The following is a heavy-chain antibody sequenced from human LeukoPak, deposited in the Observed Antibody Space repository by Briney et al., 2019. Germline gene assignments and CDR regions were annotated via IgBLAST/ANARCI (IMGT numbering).Heavy chain of an antibody. Sequence: GGSLRLSCAGSGFTFSGYGMHWFCQTPGKGLELVAVIAYDGSRAFYDDSVKGRFTISRDNSKNTMSVQMDDLRAEDTAVYYCTRYNNDHFDYWGQGTLVTVSS. J-gene: IGHJ4*02. CDR1: GFTFSGYG. D-gene: IGHD1-14*01. CDR2: IAYDGSRA. V-gene: IGHV3-33*01. CDR3: TRYNNDHFDY.